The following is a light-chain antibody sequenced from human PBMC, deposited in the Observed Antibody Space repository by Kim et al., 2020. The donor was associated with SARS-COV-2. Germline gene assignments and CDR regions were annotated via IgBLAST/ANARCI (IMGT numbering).Light chain of an antibody. Sequence: EIVLTQSPATLSVSPGESVTLSCRASQSISRSLAWYQHKPGQAPRLLIYGAASRPADVPGRFSGSGSGTQFTLTISSLQSDDFAVYYCQQSITFGGGTKVEIK. CDR3: QQSIT. CDR1: QSISRS. V-gene: IGKV3-15*01. CDR2: GAA. J-gene: IGKJ4*01.